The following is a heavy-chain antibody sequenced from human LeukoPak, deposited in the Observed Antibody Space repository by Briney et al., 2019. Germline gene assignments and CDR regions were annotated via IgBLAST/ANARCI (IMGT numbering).Heavy chain of an antibody. CDR1: GGSFSGYS. CDR2: FNHSGST. V-gene: IGHV4-34*01. Sequence: SETLSLNCAVYGGSFSGYSWTWIRQPPGKGLEWIGEFNHSGSTNYNPSLKSRVTISVDKSKNQFSLKLTSVTAADTAVYFCARDSHAYFDAFDIWGQGTMVTVSS. D-gene: IGHD2/OR15-2a*01. J-gene: IGHJ3*02. CDR3: ARDSHAYFDAFDI.